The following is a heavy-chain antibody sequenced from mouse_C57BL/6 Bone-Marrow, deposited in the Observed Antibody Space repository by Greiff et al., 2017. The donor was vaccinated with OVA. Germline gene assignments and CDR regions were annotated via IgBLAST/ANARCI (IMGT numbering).Heavy chain of an antibody. CDR3: ARGDGYYVWYFDV. J-gene: IGHJ1*03. CDR2: IYPSDSET. V-gene: IGHV1-61*01. CDR1: GYTFTSYW. Sequence: QVQLQQPGAELVRPGSSVKLSCKASGYTFTSYWMDWVKQRPGQGLEWIGNIYPSDSETHYNQKFKGKATLTVDKSSSTAYMQLSSLTSEDSAVYYCARGDGYYVWYFDVWGTGTTVTVSS. D-gene: IGHD2-3*01.